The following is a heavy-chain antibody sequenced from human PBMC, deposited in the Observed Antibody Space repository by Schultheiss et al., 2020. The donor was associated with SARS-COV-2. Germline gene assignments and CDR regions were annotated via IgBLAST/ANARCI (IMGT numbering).Heavy chain of an antibody. CDR1: GFTFSSYA. D-gene: IGHD6-19*01. CDR3: ARGGAGDAFDI. V-gene: IGHV3-64*04. CDR2: ISSNGGST. J-gene: IGHJ3*02. Sequence: GGSLRLSCSASGFTFSSYAMHWVRQAPGKGLEYVSAISSNGGSTYYADSVKGRFTISRDNSKNTLYLQMNSLRAEDTAVYYCARGGAGDAFDIWGQGTMVTVSS.